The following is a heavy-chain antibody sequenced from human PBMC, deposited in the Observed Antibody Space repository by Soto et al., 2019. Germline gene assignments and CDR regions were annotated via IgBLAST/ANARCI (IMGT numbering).Heavy chain of an antibody. CDR3: DRDRGSLGMDV. CDR2: IYYSGST. Sequence: SETLSLTCTVSGGSISSGDYYWSWIRQPPGKGLEWIGYIYYSGSTYYNPSLKSRVTISVDTSKNQFSLKLSSVTAADTAVYYCDRDRGSLGMDVWGQGTTVTVYS. CDR1: GGSISSGDYY. J-gene: IGHJ6*02. D-gene: IGHD5-12*01. V-gene: IGHV4-30-4*01.